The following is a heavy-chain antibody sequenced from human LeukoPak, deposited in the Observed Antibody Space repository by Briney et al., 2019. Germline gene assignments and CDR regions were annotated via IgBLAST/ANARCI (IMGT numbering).Heavy chain of an antibody. Sequence: PGGSLRLSCAASGFTFSSYAMSWVRQAPGKGLEWVSAISGSGGSTYYADSVKGRFTISRDNSKNTLYLQMNSLRAEDTAVYYCAKDQPARRYSGSYYESLFDYWGQGTLVTVSS. J-gene: IGHJ4*02. CDR2: ISGSGGST. V-gene: IGHV3-23*01. D-gene: IGHD1-26*01. CDR1: GFTFSSYA. CDR3: AKDQPARRYSGSYYESLFDY.